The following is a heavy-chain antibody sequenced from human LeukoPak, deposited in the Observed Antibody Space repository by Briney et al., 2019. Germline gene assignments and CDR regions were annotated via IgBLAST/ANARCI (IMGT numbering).Heavy chain of an antibody. CDR3: TRDHTSDAFDM. Sequence: ASVKVSCKASGYTFTGYYIHRMRQAPGQGLEWMGWINPNSGGTNYAQNFQGRVTMTRDTSISTAYMELSRLNSDDTAVYYCTRDHTSDAFDMWGQGTMVTVSS. V-gene: IGHV1-2*02. J-gene: IGHJ3*02. CDR2: INPNSGGT. CDR1: GYTFTGYY.